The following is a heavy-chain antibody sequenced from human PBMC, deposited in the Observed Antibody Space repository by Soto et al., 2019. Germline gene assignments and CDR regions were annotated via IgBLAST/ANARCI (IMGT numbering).Heavy chain of an antibody. V-gene: IGHV2-70*01. J-gene: IGHJ6*02. CDR1: GFSLSTSGMC. D-gene: IGHD3-3*01. Sequence: SGPTLVNPTQTLTLTCTFSGFSLSTSGMCVSWIRQPPGKALEWLALIEWDADKYYSTSLKTMLTISKYTSKNQVVLTMTNMDPVDTATYYCARIRAGFWSVYYRLADYYYGMDVWGQGTTVTVSS. CDR3: ARIRAGFWSVYYRLADYYYGMDV. CDR2: IEWDADK.